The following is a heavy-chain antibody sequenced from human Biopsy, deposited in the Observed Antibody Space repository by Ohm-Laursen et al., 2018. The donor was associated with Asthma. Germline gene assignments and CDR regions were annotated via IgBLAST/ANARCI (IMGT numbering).Heavy chain of an antibody. CDR1: GAYIGTPDYH. J-gene: IGHJ6*02. Sequence: SQTLSLTCTVSGAYIGTPDYHWSWIRQSPGKGLEWIGFVFYSGTTHYSRYLGRRIYISLDTARNEFSMRLRSLTAADTAVYFCARVASYGDVYVGIDVWGPGTTVSVS. CDR2: VFYSGTT. CDR3: ARVASYGDVYVGIDV. D-gene: IGHD4-17*01. V-gene: IGHV4-30-4*01.